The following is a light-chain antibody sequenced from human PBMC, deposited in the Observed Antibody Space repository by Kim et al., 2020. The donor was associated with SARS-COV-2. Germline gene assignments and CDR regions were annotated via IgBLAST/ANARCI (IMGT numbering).Light chain of an antibody. CDR3: NSRDSSCNHVL. CDR1: SLRTYH. J-gene: IGLJ2*01. V-gene: IGLV3-19*01. Sequence: ALGQTVRITCQGDSLRTYHASWYQQKPGQAPLLVIYAKTNRPSGIPDRFSGSSSGNTASLTITGTQAEDEADYYCNSRDSSCNHVLFGGGTQLTVL. CDR2: AKT.